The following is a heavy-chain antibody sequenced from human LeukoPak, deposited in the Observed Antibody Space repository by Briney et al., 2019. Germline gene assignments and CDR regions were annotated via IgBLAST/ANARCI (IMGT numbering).Heavy chain of an antibody. CDR2: IYYSGST. D-gene: IGHD3-22*01. V-gene: IGHV4-59*01. CDR3: ARVSGYYDITNWFDP. Sequence: PSETLSLTCTVSGGSISSYYWSWIRQPPGKGLEWIGYIYYSGSTNYNPSLKSRVTISVDTSKNQFPLKLSSVTAADTAVYYCARVSGYYDITNWFDPWGQGTLVTVSS. CDR1: GGSISSYY. J-gene: IGHJ5*02.